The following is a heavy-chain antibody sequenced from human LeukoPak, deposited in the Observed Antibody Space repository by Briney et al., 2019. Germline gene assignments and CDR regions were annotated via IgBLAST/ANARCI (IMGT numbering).Heavy chain of an antibody. J-gene: IGHJ5*02. CDR3: ARDRDIVPVVYALRGWFDP. D-gene: IGHD2-8*01. Sequence: ASVKVSCKASGYTFTGCHMHWVRQAPGQGLEWMGWMNPNSGATRHAQKFQGRVTMTRDTSISTAYMELSRLTSDDTVVYYCARDRDIVPVVYALRGWFDPWGQGTLVTVSS. CDR2: MNPNSGAT. CDR1: GYTFTGCH. V-gene: IGHV1-2*02.